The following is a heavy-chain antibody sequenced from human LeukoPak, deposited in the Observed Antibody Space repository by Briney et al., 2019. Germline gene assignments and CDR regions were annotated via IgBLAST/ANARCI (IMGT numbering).Heavy chain of an antibody. D-gene: IGHD2-2*01. Sequence: GGSLRLSCAASGFTFSSYAMSWVRQAPGKGLEWVSAISGSGDSTYYADSVKGRFTISRDNSKNTLYLQMNSLRVEDTAVYYCAKAPGPAAVGGLDYWGQGTLVTVSS. CDR3: AKAPGPAAVGGLDY. V-gene: IGHV3-23*01. J-gene: IGHJ4*02. CDR1: GFTFSSYA. CDR2: ISGSGDST.